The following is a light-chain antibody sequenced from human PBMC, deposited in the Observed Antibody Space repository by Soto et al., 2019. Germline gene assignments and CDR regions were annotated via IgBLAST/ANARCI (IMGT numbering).Light chain of an antibody. CDR3: SSYTSSSTLIV. CDR2: DVF. CDR1: SSDVGYYNY. Sequence: QSVLTQPRSVSGSPGQSVTISCTGTSSDVGYYNYVSWYQRHPGKAPKLMIYDVFKWPSGVPDRFSGSKSGNTASLTISGLQAEDEADYYCSSYTSSSTLIVFGTGTKLTVL. J-gene: IGLJ1*01. V-gene: IGLV2-11*01.